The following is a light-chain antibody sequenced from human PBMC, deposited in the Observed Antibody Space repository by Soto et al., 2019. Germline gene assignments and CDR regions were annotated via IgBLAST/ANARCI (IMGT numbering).Light chain of an antibody. V-gene: IGKV3-20*01. Sequence: EIVLTQSPGTLSLSPGERATLSCRASQSVSSSYLAWYQQKPGQAPRLLIYGATSRATGIPDRFRGSGSGTDFTLTISRLDPEDFAVYYCQQYGSSFGQGTRLEIK. CDR3: QQYGSS. CDR1: QSVSSSY. CDR2: GAT. J-gene: IGKJ5*01.